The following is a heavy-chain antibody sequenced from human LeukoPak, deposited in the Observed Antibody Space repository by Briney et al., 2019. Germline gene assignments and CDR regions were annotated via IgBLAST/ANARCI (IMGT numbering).Heavy chain of an antibody. CDR1: GGSISSYY. V-gene: IGHV4-59*12. J-gene: IGHJ6*02. CDR2: IYYSGST. Sequence: SETLSLTCTVSGGSISSYYWSWIRQPPGKGLEWIGYIYYSGSTNYNPSLKSRVTISVDTSKNQFSLKLSSVTAADTAVYYCARVKLERRFYYYYGMDVWGQGTTVTVSS. CDR3: ARVKLERRFYYYYGMDV. D-gene: IGHD1-1*01.